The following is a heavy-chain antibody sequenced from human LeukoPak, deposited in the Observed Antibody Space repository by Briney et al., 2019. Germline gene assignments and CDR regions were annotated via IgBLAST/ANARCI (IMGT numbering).Heavy chain of an antibody. CDR1: GGSISSYY. CDR3: ARRPRGIIIKSWFDS. J-gene: IGHJ5*01. D-gene: IGHD3-10*01. V-gene: IGHV4-4*07. Sequence: SETLSLTCTVSGGSISSYYRSWSRQPAGKGLEWIGRIYTSGSTNYNPSLKSRVTMSVDTSKNQFSLKLSSVTAADTAVYYCARRPRGIIIKSWFDSWGQGTLVTVSA. CDR2: IYTSGST.